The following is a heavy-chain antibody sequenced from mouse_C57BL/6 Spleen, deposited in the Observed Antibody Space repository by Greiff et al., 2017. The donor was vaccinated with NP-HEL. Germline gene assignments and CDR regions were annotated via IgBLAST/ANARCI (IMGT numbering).Heavy chain of an antibody. Sequence: QVQLQQPGAELVKPGASVKLSCKASGYTFTSYWMHWVKQRPGQGLEWIGMIHPNSGSTNYNEKFKSKATLTVDKSSSTAYMQLSSLTSEDSAVYYCASPLYYGSSHYYAMDYWGQGTSVTVSS. D-gene: IGHD1-1*01. V-gene: IGHV1-64*01. CDR3: ASPLYYGSSHYYAMDY. CDR2: IHPNSGST. J-gene: IGHJ4*01. CDR1: GYTFTSYW.